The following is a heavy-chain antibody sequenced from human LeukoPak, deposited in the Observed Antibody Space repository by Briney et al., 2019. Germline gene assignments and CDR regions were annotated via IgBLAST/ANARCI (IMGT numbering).Heavy chain of an antibody. CDR2: IHQDGNEK. J-gene: IGHJ4*02. Sequence: GGSLRLSCAASGFTFSTYWMSWVRQAPGEWLEWVANIHQDGNEKYYVDSVKGRFTISRDNAKNSLYLQMNSLRAEDTAVYYCARGDKFSGDYWGQGTLVTVSS. V-gene: IGHV3-7*04. D-gene: IGHD2-15*01. CDR3: ARGDKFSGDY. CDR1: GFTFSTYW.